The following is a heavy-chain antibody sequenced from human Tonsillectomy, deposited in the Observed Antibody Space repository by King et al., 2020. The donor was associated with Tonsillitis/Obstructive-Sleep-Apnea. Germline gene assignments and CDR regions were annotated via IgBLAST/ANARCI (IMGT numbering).Heavy chain of an antibody. CDR2: ISSSSSYT. CDR3: ARAQYKTTVWWLPDY. CDR1: GFTFSDYY. J-gene: IGHJ4*02. Sequence: VQLVESGGGLVKPGGSLRLSCAASGFTFSDYYMSWIRPAPGKGLEWVSYISSSSSYTNYADSVKGRFTISRDNAKNSLYLQMNSLRAEDTAVYYCARAQYKTTVWWLPDYWGQGTLVTVSS. V-gene: IGHV3-11*05. D-gene: IGHD5-12*01.